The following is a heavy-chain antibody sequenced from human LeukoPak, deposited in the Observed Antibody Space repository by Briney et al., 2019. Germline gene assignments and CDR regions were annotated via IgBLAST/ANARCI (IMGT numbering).Heavy chain of an antibody. Sequence: GGSLRLSCAASGFTFSSYAMSWVRQAPGKGLEWVSAISGSGGSTYYADSVKGRFTISRDNSKNPLYLQMNSLRAEDTAVYYCAKAVLPTYYYYYGMDVWGKGTTVTVSS. D-gene: IGHD2-8*02. CDR1: GFTFSSYA. CDR3: AKAVLPTYYYYYGMDV. J-gene: IGHJ6*04. V-gene: IGHV3-23*01. CDR2: ISGSGGST.